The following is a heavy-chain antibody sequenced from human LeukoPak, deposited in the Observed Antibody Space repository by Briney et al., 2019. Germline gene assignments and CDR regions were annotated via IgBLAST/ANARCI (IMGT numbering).Heavy chain of an antibody. Sequence: PGGSLRLSCAASGFTFSSYAMHWVRQAPGKGLEWVAIISYDGSNKYYADSVKGRFTISRDNSKNTLYLQMNSLRAEDTAVYYCARDAYYDFWTGFYGRGTYFDYWGQGTLVTVSS. CDR1: GFTFSSYA. V-gene: IGHV3-30*04. J-gene: IGHJ4*02. D-gene: IGHD3-3*01. CDR3: ARDAYYDFWTGFYGRGTYFDY. CDR2: ISYDGSNK.